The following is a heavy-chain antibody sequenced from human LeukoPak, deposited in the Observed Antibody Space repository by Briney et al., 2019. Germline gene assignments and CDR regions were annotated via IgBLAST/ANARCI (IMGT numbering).Heavy chain of an antibody. Sequence: PSETLSLACTVSGGSISSYYWTWIRQPPGKGLEWIGYIYHSGSTNYNPSLKSRVTISVDKSKNQFSLKLSSVTAADTAAYYCARHAGGWAFDIWGQGTMVTVSS. CDR3: ARHAGGWAFDI. V-gene: IGHV4-59*08. J-gene: IGHJ3*02. CDR1: GGSISSYY. CDR2: IYHSGST. D-gene: IGHD2-15*01.